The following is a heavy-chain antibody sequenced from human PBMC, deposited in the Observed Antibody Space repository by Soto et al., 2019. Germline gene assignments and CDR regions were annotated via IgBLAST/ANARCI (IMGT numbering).Heavy chain of an antibody. Sequence: QVHLVQSGAEVKKPGASVKVSCKGSGYAFTTYGITWVRQAPGQGLEWMGWISAHNGNTNYAQKLQGRVTVTRDTSTSTAYMELRSLISDYTAVYYCARGRYVVYLGQGALVTVSS. CDR2: ISAHNGNT. J-gene: IGHJ4*02. D-gene: IGHD1-1*01. V-gene: IGHV1-18*01. CDR1: GYAFTTYG. CDR3: ARGRYVVY.